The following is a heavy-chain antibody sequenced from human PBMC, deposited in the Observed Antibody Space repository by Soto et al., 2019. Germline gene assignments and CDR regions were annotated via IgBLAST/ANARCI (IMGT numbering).Heavy chain of an antibody. CDR2: INPNSGGT. Sequence: GASVKVSCKASGYTFTGYYMHWVRQAPGQGLEWMGWINPNSGGTNYAQKFQGWVTMTRDTSISTAYMELSRLRSDDTAVYYCARSSSTSFNYYGMDVWGQGTTVTVSS. D-gene: IGHD2-2*01. J-gene: IGHJ6*02. V-gene: IGHV1-2*04. CDR1: GYTFTGYY. CDR3: ARSSSTSFNYYGMDV.